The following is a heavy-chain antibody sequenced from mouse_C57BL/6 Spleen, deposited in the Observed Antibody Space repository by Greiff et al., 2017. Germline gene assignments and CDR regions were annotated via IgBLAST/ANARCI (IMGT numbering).Heavy chain of an antibody. Sequence: QVQLQQPGAELVMPGASVKLSCKASGYTFTSYWMHWVKQRPGQGLEWIGEIDPSDSYTNYNQKFKGKATLTVDKSSSTAYMQLSSLTSEDSAVYYCGRSVNSSGSWFAYWGQGTLVTVSA. J-gene: IGHJ3*01. CDR1: GYTFTSYW. V-gene: IGHV1-69*01. CDR2: IDPSDSYT. D-gene: IGHD3-2*02. CDR3: GRSVNSSGSWFAY.